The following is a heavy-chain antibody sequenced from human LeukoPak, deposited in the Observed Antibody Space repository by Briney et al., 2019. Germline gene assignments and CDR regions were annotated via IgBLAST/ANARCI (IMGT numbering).Heavy chain of an antibody. V-gene: IGHV1-18*01. Sequence: GASVKVSCKASGYTFTSYGISWVRQAPGQGLEWMGWISAYNGNTNYAQKLQGRVTMTTDTSTSTAYMELRSLRSDDTAVYYCARTPRYPLLGEEGIGYWGQGTLVTVSS. CDR3: ARTPRYPLLGEEGIGY. CDR2: ISAYNGNT. J-gene: IGHJ4*02. D-gene: IGHD2-2*01. CDR1: GYTFTSYG.